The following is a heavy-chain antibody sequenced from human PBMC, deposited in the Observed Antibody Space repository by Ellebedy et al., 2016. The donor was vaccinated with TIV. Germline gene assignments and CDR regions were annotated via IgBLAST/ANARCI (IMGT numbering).Heavy chain of an antibody. CDR1: GFTFSSYW. J-gene: IGHJ4*02. D-gene: IGHD1-20*01. CDR3: ARDRGITGTGAFDY. Sequence: GESLKISCAASGFTFSSYWMHWVRQAPGKGLVWVSRINSDESSTTYADSVKGRFTISRDNSKNTLYLQMNSLRAEDTAVYYCARDRGITGTGAFDYWGQGTLVTVSS. V-gene: IGHV3-74*01. CDR2: INSDESST.